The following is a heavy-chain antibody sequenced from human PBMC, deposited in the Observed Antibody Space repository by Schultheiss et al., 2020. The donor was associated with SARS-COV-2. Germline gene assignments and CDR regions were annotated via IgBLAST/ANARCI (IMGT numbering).Heavy chain of an antibody. CDR1: GGIFSSYA. J-gene: IGHJ4*02. CDR3: ARGGETIFGVVTILRY. V-gene: IGHV1-2*02. CDR2: INPNTGGT. Sequence: ASVKVSCKASGGIFSSYAISWVRQAPGQGLEWMGWINPNTGGTNYAQKFQGRVTMTTDTSINTAYLELTRLTSDDAAVYYCARGGETIFGVVTILRYWGQGTLVTVSS. D-gene: IGHD3-3*01.